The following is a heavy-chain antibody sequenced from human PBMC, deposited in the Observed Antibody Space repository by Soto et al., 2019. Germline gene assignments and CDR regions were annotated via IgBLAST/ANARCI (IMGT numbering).Heavy chain of an antibody. D-gene: IGHD3-10*01. CDR1: GGSISSYY. J-gene: IGHJ6*02. V-gene: IGHV4-59*01. Sequence: PSETLSLTCTVSGGSISSYYWSWIRQPPGKGLEWIGYIYYSGSTNYNPSLKSRVTISVDTSKNQFSLKLSSVTAADTAVYYCARVSSGWFGSEYGYYYYYGMDVWGQGTTVTVSS. CDR2: IYYSGST. CDR3: ARVSSGWFGSEYGYYYYYGMDV.